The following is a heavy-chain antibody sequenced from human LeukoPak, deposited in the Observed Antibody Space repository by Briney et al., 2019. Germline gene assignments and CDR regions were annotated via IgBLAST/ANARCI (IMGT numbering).Heavy chain of an antibody. CDR2: ISSNGGST. J-gene: IGHJ6*02. D-gene: IGHD2-15*01. CDR1: GFTFSSYA. V-gene: IGHV3-64*01. CDR3: ARDGGYCSGGSCYLQGYYYYGIDV. Sequence: GGSLRLSCAASGFTFSSYAMHWVRQAPGKGLEYVSAISSNGGSTYYANSVKGRFTISRDNSKNTLYLQMGSLRAEDMAVYYCARDGGYCSGGSCYLQGYYYYGIDVWGQGTTVTVSS.